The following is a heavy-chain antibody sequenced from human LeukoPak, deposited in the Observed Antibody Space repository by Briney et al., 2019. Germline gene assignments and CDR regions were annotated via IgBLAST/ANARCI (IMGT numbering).Heavy chain of an antibody. V-gene: IGHV1-46*01. CDR2: INPSGGST. Sequence: GASVKVSCKASGYTFTSYYMHWVRQAPGQGLEWMGIINPSGGSTSYAQKFQGRVTMTRDTSTGTVYMELGSLRSEDTAVYYCARTRGAELGYYYGMDVWGQGTTVTVSS. CDR1: GYTFTSYY. J-gene: IGHJ6*02. CDR3: ARTRGAELGYYYGMDV. D-gene: IGHD1-7*01.